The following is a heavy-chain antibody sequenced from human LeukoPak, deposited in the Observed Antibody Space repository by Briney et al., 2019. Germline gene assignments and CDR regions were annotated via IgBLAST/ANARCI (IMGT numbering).Heavy chain of an antibody. CDR2: INWDGGSR. D-gene: IGHD5-18*01. V-gene: IGHV3-43*01. J-gene: IGHJ4*02. CDR3: AKGDVDSPMNFYH. CDR1: GFMFDDYT. Sequence: GGSLRLSCAASGFMFDDYTMHWVRQAPGKGLEWVSLINWDGGSRYYAASVKGRFPVSRDNSKNSLYLQMNSLRTEDTALYYCAKGDVDSPMNFYHWGQGTLVTVSS.